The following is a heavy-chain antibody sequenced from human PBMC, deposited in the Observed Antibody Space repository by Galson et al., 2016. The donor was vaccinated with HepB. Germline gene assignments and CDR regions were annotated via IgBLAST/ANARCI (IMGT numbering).Heavy chain of an antibody. J-gene: IGHJ4*02. V-gene: IGHV6-1*01. Sequence: CAISGDSVSSNSAGWNWIRQSPSRGLEWLGRTYYRSNWRNDYADSVKSRITINPDTSKNHFSLRLNSLTPEDTAVYYCARSYLLGRGFGWWGQGTLVTVSS. CDR3: ARSYLLGRGFGW. CDR2: TYYRSNWRN. CDR1: GDSVSSNSAG. D-gene: IGHD7-27*01.